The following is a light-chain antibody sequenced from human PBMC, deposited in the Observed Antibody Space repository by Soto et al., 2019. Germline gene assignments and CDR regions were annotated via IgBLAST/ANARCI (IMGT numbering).Light chain of an antibody. J-gene: IGKJ1*01. CDR3: QQYGSSGT. CDR1: QSVSSY. Sequence: EIVLTQSTATLSVSPGERATLSCRASQSVSSYLAWYQQIPGQAPRLLIYGASTRATGIPARFSGSGSGTDFTLTISRLEPEDFAVYYCQQYGSSGTFGQGTKVDIK. V-gene: IGKV3-20*01. CDR2: GAS.